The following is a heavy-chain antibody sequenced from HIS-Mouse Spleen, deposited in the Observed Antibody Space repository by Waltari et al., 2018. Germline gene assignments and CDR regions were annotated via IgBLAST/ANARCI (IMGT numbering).Heavy chain of an antibody. V-gene: IGHV2-70*15. D-gene: IGHD6-19*01. Sequence: QVTLRESGPALVKPTQTLTLPCTFSGFSLSTSGRCVSWIRQPPGKALEWLARIDWDDDKYYSTSLKTRLTISKDTSKNQVVLTMTNMDPVDTATYYCARIAEGYSSGWYAFDYWGQGTLVTVSS. J-gene: IGHJ4*02. CDR3: ARIAEGYSSGWYAFDY. CDR1: GFSLSTSGRC. CDR2: IDWDDDK.